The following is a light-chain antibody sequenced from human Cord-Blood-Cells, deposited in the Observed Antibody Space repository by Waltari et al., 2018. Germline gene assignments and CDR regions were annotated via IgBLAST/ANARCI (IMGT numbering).Light chain of an antibody. CDR1: SGHSSYA. Sequence: QLVLTQSPSASASLGASVKLTCTLSSGHSSYAIAWRQQQPEKGPRYLMKLNSDGSHSKGDGIPDRFSGSSSGAERYLTISSLQSEDEADYYCQTWGTGIHVFGGGTKLTVL. V-gene: IGLV4-69*01. CDR3: QTWGTGIHV. CDR2: LNSDGSH. J-gene: IGLJ3*02.